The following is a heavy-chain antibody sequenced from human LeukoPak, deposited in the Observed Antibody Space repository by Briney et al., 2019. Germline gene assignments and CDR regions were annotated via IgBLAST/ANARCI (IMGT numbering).Heavy chain of an antibody. CDR3: AKDTLLWFGEPYVGHFDY. Sequence: PGRSLRLSCAASGFTFDDYAMHWVRQAPGKGLEWVSGISWNSGNIGYADSVKGRFTISRDNAKNSLYLQMNNLRAEDTALYYCAKDTLLWFGEPYVGHFDYWGQGTLVTVSS. J-gene: IGHJ4*02. CDR2: ISWNSGNI. CDR1: GFTFDDYA. V-gene: IGHV3-9*01. D-gene: IGHD3-10*01.